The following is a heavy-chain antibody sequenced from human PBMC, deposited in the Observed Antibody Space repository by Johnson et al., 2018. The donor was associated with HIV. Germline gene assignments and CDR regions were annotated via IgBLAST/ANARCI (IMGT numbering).Heavy chain of an antibody. CDR2: IYSGGST. D-gene: IGHD1-26*01. V-gene: IGHV3-66*01. Sequence: VQLVESGGGLVQPGGSLRLSCAASGFTVSSNYMSWVRQAPGKGLEWVSVIYSGGSTYYADSVKGRFTISRDNSKNTLYLQMNSLRAEDTAVYYCAKDLFTEREDDAFDIWGQGTMVTVSS. CDR1: GFTVSSNY. J-gene: IGHJ3*02. CDR3: AKDLFTEREDDAFDI.